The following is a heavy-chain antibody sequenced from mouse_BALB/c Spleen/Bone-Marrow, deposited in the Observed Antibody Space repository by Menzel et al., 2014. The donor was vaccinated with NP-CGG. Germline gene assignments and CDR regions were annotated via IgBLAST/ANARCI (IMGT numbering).Heavy chain of an antibody. CDR3: ARHAYYDQTEVSFVY. D-gene: IGHD2-4*01. Sequence: EVKLMESGGGLVKSGGSLKLSCAASGFTFNNYGMSWVRQTPEKRLEWVATISGGGSYTFYPDSVKGRFTISRDNAKNGLYLQLSSLRSDDTALYYCARHAYYDQTEVSFVYWGQGTLVTVSA. J-gene: IGHJ3*01. CDR2: ISGGGSYT. CDR1: GFTFNNYG. V-gene: IGHV5-9-2*01.